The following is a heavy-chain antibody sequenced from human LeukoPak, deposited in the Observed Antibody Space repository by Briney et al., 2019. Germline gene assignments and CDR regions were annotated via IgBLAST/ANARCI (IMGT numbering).Heavy chain of an antibody. Sequence: GASVKVSCTASGGTFSSYAISWVRQAPGQGLEWMGWMNPNSGNTGYAQKFQGRVTMTRNTSISTAYMELSSLRSEDTAVYYCATLVRGVIITSTYNDAFDIWGQGTMVTVSS. CDR3: ATLVRGVIITSTYNDAFDI. D-gene: IGHD3-10*01. V-gene: IGHV1-8*02. J-gene: IGHJ3*02. CDR2: MNPNSGNT. CDR1: GGTFSSYA.